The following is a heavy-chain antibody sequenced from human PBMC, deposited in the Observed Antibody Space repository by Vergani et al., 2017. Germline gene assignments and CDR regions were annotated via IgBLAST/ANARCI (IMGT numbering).Heavy chain of an antibody. D-gene: IGHD3-10*01. Sequence: EVQLVESGGGLVKPGGPSSSPCQASGSTFSSYSTTWARQAPGKGLEGSSSISRIISYIYYVDSVKGQFTISRDNAKNSLYLQMNRLRAEDTTVYYCARKPHGSGSYYVLGGLYYYGMDVWGQGTTVTVSS. J-gene: IGHJ6*02. CDR3: ARKPHGSGSYYVLGGLYYYGMDV. CDR2: ISRIISYI. CDR1: GSTFSSYS. V-gene: IGHV3-21*01.